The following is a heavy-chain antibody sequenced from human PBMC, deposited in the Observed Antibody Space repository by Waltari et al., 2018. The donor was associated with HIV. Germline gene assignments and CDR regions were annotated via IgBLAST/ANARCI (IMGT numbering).Heavy chain of an antibody. CDR2: IYTSGST. CDR1: GGSISSGRYY. J-gene: IGHJ6*02. Sequence: QVQLQESGPGLVKPSQTLSLTCTVSGGSISSGRYYWSWIRQPAGKGLEWIGRIYTSGSTNYNPSLKSRVTISVDTSKNQFSLKLSSVTAADTAVYYCARVFWRNGMDVWGQGTTVTVSS. CDR3: ARVFWRNGMDV. D-gene: IGHD3-3*01. V-gene: IGHV4-61*02.